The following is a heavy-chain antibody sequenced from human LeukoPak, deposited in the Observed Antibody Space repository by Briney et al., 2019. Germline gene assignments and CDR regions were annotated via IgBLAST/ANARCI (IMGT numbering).Heavy chain of an antibody. CDR1: GFNFRSYG. CDR2: IKGDGGGA. D-gene: IGHD2-21*02. Sequence: PGGSLRLSCSASGFNFRSYGMIWVRQAPGKGLEWVSDIKGDGGGAHYADSVKGRFTISRDNSKNTLYLQMNSLRAEDTAVYYCAKQGAETIVVVTAIPHYFDYWGQGTLVTVSS. J-gene: IGHJ4*02. CDR3: AKQGAETIVVVTAIPHYFDY. V-gene: IGHV3-23*01.